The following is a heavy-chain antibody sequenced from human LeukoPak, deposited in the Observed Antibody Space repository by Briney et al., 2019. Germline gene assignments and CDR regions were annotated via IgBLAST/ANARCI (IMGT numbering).Heavy chain of an antibody. Sequence: SETLSLTCTVSGGSISSYYWSCIRQPPGKGLEWMGYNYYSGGTNYNPSLKSRVTISVDTSKNQFSLKLSSVTAADTAVYYCARDAHPYGSGSYLFDYWGQGTLVTVSS. V-gene: IGHV4-59*01. J-gene: IGHJ4*02. CDR1: GGSISSYY. CDR3: ARDAHPYGSGSYLFDY. D-gene: IGHD3-10*01. CDR2: NYYSGGT.